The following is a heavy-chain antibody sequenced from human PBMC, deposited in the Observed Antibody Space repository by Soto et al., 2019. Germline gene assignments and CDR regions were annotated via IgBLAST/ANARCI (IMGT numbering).Heavy chain of an antibody. Sequence: YSVCCLLQEPGKGPEWIGYIYQSGSTYHNPSLKSRVTISVDRSKNQFSLKLSSVTAADTAVYYCASIRVLIFLASRSSPCLLNVRGQAPTVT. CDR2: IYQSGST. CDR3: ASIRVLIFLASRSSPCLLNV. CDR1: YS. J-gene: IGHJ6*02. V-gene: IGHV4-30-2*01. D-gene: IGHD3-3*01.